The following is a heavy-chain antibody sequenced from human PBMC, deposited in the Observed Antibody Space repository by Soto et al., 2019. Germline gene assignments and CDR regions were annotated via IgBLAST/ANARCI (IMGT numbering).Heavy chain of an antibody. Sequence: PGESLKISCKGSGFTFTNYWIAWVRQMPGKGLEWMGIIYPGDSKTRYSPSFQGQVTISADKSISTAFLHWSSLKASDTAMYYCARPPNYYDNSGYYYSDSWGQGTQVTVYS. CDR3: ARPPNYYDNSGYYYSDS. CDR2: IYPGDSKT. D-gene: IGHD3-22*01. V-gene: IGHV5-51*01. CDR1: GFTFTNYW. J-gene: IGHJ4*02.